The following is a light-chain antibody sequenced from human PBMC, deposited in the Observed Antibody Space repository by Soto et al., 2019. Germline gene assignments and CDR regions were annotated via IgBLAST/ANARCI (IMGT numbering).Light chain of an antibody. V-gene: IGLV1-40*01. CDR1: SSNIGAGYD. J-gene: IGLJ2*01. Sequence: QAVVTQPPSVSGAPGQRVTISCTGSSSNIGAGYDVHWYQQLPGTAPKLLINGNRNRPSGVPDRFSGSKSGTSATLAITGLQAEDEAHYYCQSYDSSLSAYVVFGGGTKLTVL. CDR3: QSYDSSLSAYVV. CDR2: GNR.